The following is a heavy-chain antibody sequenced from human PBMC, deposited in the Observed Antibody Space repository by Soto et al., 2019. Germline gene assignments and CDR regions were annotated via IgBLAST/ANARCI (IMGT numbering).Heavy chain of an antibody. J-gene: IGHJ4*02. CDR3: TTYSGAAFEY. D-gene: IGHD1-26*01. Sequence: GGSLRLSCVASGLTFNNAWMNWVRQAPGKGLEWVGRIRSKSDGGTTDYAAPVKGRFTISREDSKDMVDLQMSSLKTEDTAIYYCTTYSGAAFEYWGQGALVTVSS. CDR1: GLTFNNAW. V-gene: IGHV3-15*01. CDR2: IRSKSDGGTT.